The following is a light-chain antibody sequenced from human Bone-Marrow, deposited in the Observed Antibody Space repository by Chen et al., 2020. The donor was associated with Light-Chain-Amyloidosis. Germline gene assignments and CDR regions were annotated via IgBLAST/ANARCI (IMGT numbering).Light chain of an antibody. CDR2: DAS. Sequence: DIQMTQSPSTLSASVGDRVTITCRASQSISSWLAWYQQKPGKAPKLLIHDASSLESGVPSRFSGSGSGTEFPLTISSLQPDDFATYYCQQYNSYSFSLTFGQGTKVDI. CDR1: QSISSW. V-gene: IGKV1-5*01. J-gene: IGKJ1*01. CDR3: QQYNSYSFSLT.